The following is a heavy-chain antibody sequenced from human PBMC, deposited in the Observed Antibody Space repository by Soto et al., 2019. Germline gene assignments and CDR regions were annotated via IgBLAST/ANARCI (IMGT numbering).Heavy chain of an antibody. CDR3: ARGSKTWWLRENSWFDP. J-gene: IGHJ5*02. Sequence: PGGSLRLSCAASGFTFSSYGMHWVRQAPGKGLEWVAFIWYDGSNKYYVDSVKGRFTISRDNSKNTLYLQMNSLRAEDTVVYYCARGSKTWWLRENSWFDPWGQGTLVTVSS. CDR1: GFTFSSYG. D-gene: IGHD5-12*01. CDR2: IWYDGSNK. V-gene: IGHV3-33*01.